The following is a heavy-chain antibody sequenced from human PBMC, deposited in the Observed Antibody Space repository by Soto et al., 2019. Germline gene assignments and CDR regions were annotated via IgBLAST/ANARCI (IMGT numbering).Heavy chain of an antibody. Sequence: LSRAASGFNCINYAGSWVRQTRGKGLEWVSALSGSGAATYYADSVKGRFTISRDNSRNTLYLQMNSLRAEDTAVYYCAIGRLFGVLSPPHYFEYCGQGALVTGSS. CDR1: GFNCINYA. D-gene: IGHD3-3*01. J-gene: IGHJ4*02. V-gene: IGHV3-23*01. CDR2: LSGSGAAT. CDR3: AIGRLFGVLSPPHYFEY.